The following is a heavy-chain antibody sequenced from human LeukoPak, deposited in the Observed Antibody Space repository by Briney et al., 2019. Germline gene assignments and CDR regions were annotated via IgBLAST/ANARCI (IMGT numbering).Heavy chain of an antibody. CDR3: ARDQSTSMITWDY. Sequence: ASVKVSCKASGYTFTSYNMHWVRQAPGQGLEWMGIINPSSGTTSYTQKNHGRVTMTRDTSTSTVYMELSSLTSDDTAVYYCARDQSTSMITWDYWGQGTLVTVSS. CDR1: GYTFTSYN. J-gene: IGHJ4*02. V-gene: IGHV1-46*01. CDR2: INPSSGTT. D-gene: IGHD3-16*01.